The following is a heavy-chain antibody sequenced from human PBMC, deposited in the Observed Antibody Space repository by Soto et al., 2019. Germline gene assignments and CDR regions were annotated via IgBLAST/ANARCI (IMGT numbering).Heavy chain of an antibody. Sequence: GESLKISCKGSGYSFTSYWIGWVRQMPGKGLEWMGIIYPGDPDTRYSPSFQGQVTISADKSISTAYLQWSSLKASDTAMYYCARQTPHYYDSSGYQGWPDYWGQGTLVTVSS. CDR1: GYSFTSYW. CDR2: IYPGDPDT. V-gene: IGHV5-51*01. J-gene: IGHJ4*02. D-gene: IGHD3-22*01. CDR3: ARQTPHYYDSSGYQGWPDY.